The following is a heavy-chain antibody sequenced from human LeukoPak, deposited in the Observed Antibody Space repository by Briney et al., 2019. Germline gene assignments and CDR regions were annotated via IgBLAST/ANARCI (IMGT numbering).Heavy chain of an antibody. D-gene: IGHD6-13*01. J-gene: IGHJ3*02. V-gene: IGHV3-33*01. CDR2: IWYDGSNK. CDR3: ARDGSSWSDAFDI. CDR1: GFTFSSYG. Sequence: GGSLRLSCAASGFTFSSYGMHWVRQAPGKGLEWVAVIWYDGSNKYYADSVKGRFTISRDNSKNTQYLQMNSLRAEDTAVYYCARDGSSWSDAFDIWGQGTMVTVSS.